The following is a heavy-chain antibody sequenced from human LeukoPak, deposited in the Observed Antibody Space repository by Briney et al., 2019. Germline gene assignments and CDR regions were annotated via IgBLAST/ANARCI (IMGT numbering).Heavy chain of an antibody. CDR2: INPNSGGT. CDR1: GYTFTSYD. J-gene: IGHJ3*02. Sequence: ASVKVSCKASGYTFTSYDINWVRQATGQGLEWMGWINPNSGGTNYAQKFQGRVTMTRDTSISTAYMELSRLRSDDTAVYYCAKLRITIDDAFDIWGQGTMVTVSS. V-gene: IGHV1-2*02. CDR3: AKLRITIDDAFDI. D-gene: IGHD3-9*01.